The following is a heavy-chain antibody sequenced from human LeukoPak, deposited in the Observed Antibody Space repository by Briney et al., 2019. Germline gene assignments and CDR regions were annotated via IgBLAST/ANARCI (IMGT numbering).Heavy chain of an antibody. Sequence: GGSLRLSCAVSGFSFSRDSMNWVRQTPGKGLQWVSSISSSGNDIYYADSVKGRFTISRDSDKDSVYLQMNSLRAEDAAVYYCARGSAVAGIMGLDYWGQGTLVTVSS. CDR1: GFSFSRDS. V-gene: IGHV3-21*01. J-gene: IGHJ4*02. CDR3: ARGSAVAGIMGLDY. D-gene: IGHD6-19*01. CDR2: ISSSGNDI.